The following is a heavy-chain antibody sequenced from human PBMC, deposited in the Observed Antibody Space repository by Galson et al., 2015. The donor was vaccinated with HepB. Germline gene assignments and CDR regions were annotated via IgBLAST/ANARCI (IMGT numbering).Heavy chain of an antibody. CDR3: ARVFHYYDSSGHTWFDP. V-gene: IGHV1-18*01. CDR2: ISAYNGNT. J-gene: IGHJ5*02. D-gene: IGHD3-22*01. CDR1: GYTFSSYS. Sequence: SVKVSCKASGYTFSSYSITWVRQAPGQGLGWMGRISAYNGNTNYAQKVQGRVTMTTDTSTSTAYMELRSLRSDDTAVYYCARVFHYYDSSGHTWFDPWGQGTLVTVSS.